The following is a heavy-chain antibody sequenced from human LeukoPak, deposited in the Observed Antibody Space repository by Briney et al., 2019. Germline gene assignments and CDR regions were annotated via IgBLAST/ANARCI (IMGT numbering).Heavy chain of an antibody. J-gene: IGHJ5*02. CDR1: GFTFSSYA. V-gene: IGHV3-30*04. D-gene: IGHD3-22*01. CDR2: ISYDGSNK. CDR3: AREKYDSGGYSSDKTWFDP. Sequence: GGSLRLSCAASGFTFSSYAMHWVRQAPGKGLEWVAVISYDGSNKYYADSVKGRFTISRDNSKNTLYLQMNSLRAEDTAVYYCAREKYDSGGYSSDKTWFDPWGRGPRVTVS.